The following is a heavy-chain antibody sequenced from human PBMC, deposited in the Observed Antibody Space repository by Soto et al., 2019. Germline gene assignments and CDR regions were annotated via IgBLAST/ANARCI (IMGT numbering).Heavy chain of an antibody. CDR1: GYTFTSYG. D-gene: IGHD6-13*01. J-gene: IGHJ3*02. CDR3: ARDWFGQPLVLVSDDFDI. V-gene: IGHV1-18*04. CDR2: ISAYNGNT. Sequence: ASVKVSCKASGYTFTSYGISWVRQAPGQGLEWMGWISAYNGNTNYAQKLQGRVTMTTDTSTSTAYMELRSLRSDDTAVYYCARDWFGQPLVLVSDDFDIWGQGTMVTVSS.